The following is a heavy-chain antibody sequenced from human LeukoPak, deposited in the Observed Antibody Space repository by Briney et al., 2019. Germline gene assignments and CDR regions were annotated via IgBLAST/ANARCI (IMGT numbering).Heavy chain of an antibody. CDR3: ASGLYDDAFDI. D-gene: IGHD2-8*01. CDR2: ISTSSSYI. CDR1: GFPFSGYS. J-gene: IGHJ3*02. Sequence: GGSLRLSCAASGFPFSGYSMSWVRQAPGKGLEGVSSISTSSSYIYYLDSVKGRFTISRNNAKNSLYLQMSSLRAEDTAVYYCASGLYDDAFDIWGQGTMVTVSS. V-gene: IGHV3-21*01.